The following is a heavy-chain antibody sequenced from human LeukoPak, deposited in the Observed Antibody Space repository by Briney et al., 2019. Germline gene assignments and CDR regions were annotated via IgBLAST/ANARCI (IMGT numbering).Heavy chain of an antibody. Sequence: QTGGSLRLSCAASGFTFSSYAMHWVRQAPGKGLEWVAVISYDGSNKYYADSVKGRFTISRDNSKNTLYLQMNSLRAEDTAVYYCAREVRRTHDYWGQGTLVTVSS. CDR3: AREVRRTHDY. D-gene: IGHD1-7*01. CDR2: ISYDGSNK. V-gene: IGHV3-30*04. J-gene: IGHJ4*02. CDR1: GFTFSSYA.